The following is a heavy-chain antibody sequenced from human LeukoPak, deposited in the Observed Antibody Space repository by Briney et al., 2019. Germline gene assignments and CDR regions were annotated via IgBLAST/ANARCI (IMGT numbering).Heavy chain of an antibody. Sequence: ASVKVSCKASGYTFTGYYMHWVRQAPGQGLEWMGWINPNSGNTGYAQKFQGRVTMTRNTSISTAYMELSSLRSEDTAVYYCARAHYGSGSYLFDYWGQGTLVTVSS. V-gene: IGHV1-8*02. CDR3: ARAHYGSGSYLFDY. J-gene: IGHJ4*02. D-gene: IGHD3-10*01. CDR2: INPNSGNT. CDR1: GYTFTGYY.